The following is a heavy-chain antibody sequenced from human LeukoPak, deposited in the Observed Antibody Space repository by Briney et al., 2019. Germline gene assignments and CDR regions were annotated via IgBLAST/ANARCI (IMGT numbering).Heavy chain of an antibody. CDR3: ARVGPDSSSALEVFDY. D-gene: IGHD6-6*01. CDR2: IYYSGST. J-gene: IGHJ4*02. V-gene: IGHV4-59*01. Sequence: ASETLSLTCTASGVSISSYYWSWVRQPPGKGLEWVGYIYYSGSTKYNPSLKSRVTISADKSNNQSSLQLSTVTAADTAVYYCARVGPDSSSALEVFDYWGQGTLVTVSS. CDR1: GVSISSYY.